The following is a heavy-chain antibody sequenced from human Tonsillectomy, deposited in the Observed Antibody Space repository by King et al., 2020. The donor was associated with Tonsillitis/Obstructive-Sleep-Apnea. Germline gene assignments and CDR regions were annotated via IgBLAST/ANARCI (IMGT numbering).Heavy chain of an antibody. J-gene: IGHJ6*03. CDR2: INHSGST. CDR3: SSSIRTIGRRRYMDV. V-gene: IGHV4-34*01. Sequence: VQLQQWGAGLLKPSETLSRSCAVYGGSFSGYYWSWIRQPPGKGLEWIGEINHSGSTNYNPSLKSRVTISVDTSKNQFSLKLSSVTAADTAVYYCSSSIRTIGRRRYMDVWGKGTTVTVSS. CDR1: GGSFSGYY. D-gene: IGHD1-7*01.